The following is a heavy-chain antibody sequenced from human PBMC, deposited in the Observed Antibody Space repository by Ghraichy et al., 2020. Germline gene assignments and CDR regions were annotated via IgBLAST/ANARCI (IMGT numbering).Heavy chain of an antibody. V-gene: IGHV3-23*01. Sequence: GGSLRLSCAASGFTFASYDIVWVRQAPGKGLEWVSLTDIRGRTYYADSLRGRFTVSRDNSKSTLFLQMNSLRAEDTALYYCAKTHDIGWYTAFDLWGQGTLVTVSS. CDR2: TDIRGRT. CDR3: AKTHDIGWYTAFDL. CDR1: GFTFASYD. J-gene: IGHJ3*01. D-gene: IGHD6-19*01.